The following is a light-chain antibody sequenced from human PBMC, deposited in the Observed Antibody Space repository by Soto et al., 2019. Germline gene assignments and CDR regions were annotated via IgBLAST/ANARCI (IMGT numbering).Light chain of an antibody. J-gene: IGKJ2*01. CDR3: MQGTHWPPYT. CDR1: QSLAYIDGNTY. CDR2: QVS. V-gene: IGKV2-30*01. Sequence: DVVMTQSPLSLPVTLGQPASISCRSNQSLAYIDGNTYLNWFHQRPGQSPRRLIYQVSNRDSGVPDRFSGSGSGTDFTLKISRVEADDVGVYYCMQGTHWPPYTFGQGTKLEIK.